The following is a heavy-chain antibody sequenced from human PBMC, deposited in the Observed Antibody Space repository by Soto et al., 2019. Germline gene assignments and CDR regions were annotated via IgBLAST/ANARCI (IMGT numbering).Heavy chain of an antibody. D-gene: IGHD3-10*01. CDR3: AKDFGSGTPASPFDGFDI. V-gene: IGHV3-23*01. CDR2: ISGSGGAR. Sequence: EVQLLESGGGLVQPGGSLKLSCAASGITFNTYAMSWVRQAPGKGLEWVSTISGSGGARYYADSVKGRFIMSRENSKNTLYLQMNRLRAEDTAIYYCAKDFGSGTPASPFDGFDIWGQGTMVTVSS. J-gene: IGHJ3*02. CDR1: GITFNTYA.